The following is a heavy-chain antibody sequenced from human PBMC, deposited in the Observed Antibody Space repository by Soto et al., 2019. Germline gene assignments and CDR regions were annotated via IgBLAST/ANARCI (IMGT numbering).Heavy chain of an antibody. CDR2: IFYSGST. J-gene: IGHJ6*03. V-gene: IGHV4-39*01. Sequence: PSETLSLTCTVSGVSISSSSDYWGWIRQPPGKGLEWIGSIFYSGSTYYNPSLESRVTISIDTSKNQFSLKLSSVTAADTAVYYCVRPVNFSYYYMDVWGKGTTVTVS. CDR3: VRPVNFSYYYMDV. CDR1: GVSISSSSDY.